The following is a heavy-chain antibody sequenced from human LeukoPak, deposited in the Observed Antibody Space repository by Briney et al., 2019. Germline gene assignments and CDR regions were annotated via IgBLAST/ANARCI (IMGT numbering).Heavy chain of an antibody. CDR3: VRDPDALDF. V-gene: IGHV3-48*02. Sequence: GGSLRLSCAASGFTFSSYGMNWVRRAPGKGLEWISYMNSDSSTIYHADSVRGRFTISRDNAKNSLYLQMNSLRDEDTAVYYCVRDPDALDFWGQGTPVTVSS. CDR2: MNSDSSTI. CDR1: GFTFSSYG. J-gene: IGHJ4*02.